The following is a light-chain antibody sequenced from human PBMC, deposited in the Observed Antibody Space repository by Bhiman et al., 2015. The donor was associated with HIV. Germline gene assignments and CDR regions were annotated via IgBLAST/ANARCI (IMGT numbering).Light chain of an antibody. Sequence: QSVLTQPASVSGSPGQSITISCTGTSSDVGGYNYVSWYQQHPGKAPKLMIYDVINRPSGVSNRFSGSKSGNTASLTISGLQAEDEADYYCSSYTTSNTYVFGGGTTVTVL. J-gene: IGLJ1*01. CDR1: SSDVGGYNY. V-gene: IGLV2-14*03. CDR3: SSYTTSNTYV. CDR2: DVI.